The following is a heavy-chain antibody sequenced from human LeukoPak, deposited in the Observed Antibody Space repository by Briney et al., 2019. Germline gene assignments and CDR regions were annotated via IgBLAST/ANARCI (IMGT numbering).Heavy chain of an antibody. D-gene: IGHD6-13*01. CDR2: ISYSGST. CDR3: AREGVGSSSWYNFDP. J-gene: IGHJ5*02. Sequence: SETLSLTCTVSGGSISSSSYYWGWIRQPPGKGLEWIGSISYSGSTYYNPSLKSRVTISVDTSKKQFSLKMSSVTTADTAVYYCAREGVGSSSWYNFDPWGQGTLVTVSS. CDR1: GGSISSSSYY. V-gene: IGHV4-39*02.